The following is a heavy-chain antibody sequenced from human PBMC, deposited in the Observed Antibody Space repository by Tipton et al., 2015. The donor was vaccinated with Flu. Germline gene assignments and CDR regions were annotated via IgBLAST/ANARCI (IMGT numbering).Heavy chain of an antibody. J-gene: IGHJ4*02. Sequence: GSLRLSCAASGFAFSIDWMSWVRQAPGKGPEWVANIKEDGSQTYYVDAVRGRFTISRDNAKSLVHLQMDSLRVDDTAMYYCARAGWGGYNSRASWGQGTQVTASS. CDR1: GFAFSIDW. CDR3: ARAGWGGYNSRAS. CDR2: IKEDGSQT. V-gene: IGHV3-7*03. D-gene: IGHD5-24*01.